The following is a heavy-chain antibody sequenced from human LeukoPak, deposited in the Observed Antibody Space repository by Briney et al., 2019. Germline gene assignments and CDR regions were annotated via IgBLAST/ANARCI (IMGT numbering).Heavy chain of an antibody. CDR2: ISWNSGTI. V-gene: IGHV3-9*01. CDR1: GFTFDNYA. D-gene: IGHD3-3*01. J-gene: IGHJ6*02. Sequence: PGGSLRLSCATSGFTFDNYAMNWVRQVPGKGLEWISLISWNSGTIGYADSVKGRFTISRDNSKNTLYLQMNSLRAEDTAVYYCAKDRPPTIFGVVINSGGYMDVWGQGTTVTVSS. CDR3: AKDRPPTIFGVVINSGGYMDV.